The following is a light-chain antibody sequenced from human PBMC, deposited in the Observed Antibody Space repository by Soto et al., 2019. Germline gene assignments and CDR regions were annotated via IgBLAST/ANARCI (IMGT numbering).Light chain of an antibody. V-gene: IGKV3-11*01. CDR2: DAS. J-gene: IGKJ4*01. Sequence: EIVLTQSPATLSLSPGERATLSCRASQSVSSYLAWYQQKPGQAPRLLIYDASNRATGIPARFSGSGSGTDITPTISRLEHEDFTVYYCQQRSNWPTFGGGTKVEIK. CDR3: QQRSNWPT. CDR1: QSVSSY.